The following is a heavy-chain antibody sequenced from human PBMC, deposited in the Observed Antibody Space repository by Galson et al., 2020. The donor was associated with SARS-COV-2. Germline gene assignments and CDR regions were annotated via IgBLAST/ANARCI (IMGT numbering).Heavy chain of an antibody. CDR3: ARDLGARYSSSSFDY. CDR2: ISYDGSNK. D-gene: IGHD6-6*01. V-gene: IGHV3-30*04. Sequence: TGGSLRLSCAASGFTFSNFAIHWVRQAPGKGLEWVALISYDGSNKYYADSVKGRFTISRDNSKNTLYLQMNSLTAEDTAVYYCARDLGARYSSSSFDYWGQGTLVTVSS. CDR1: GFTFSNFA. J-gene: IGHJ4*02.